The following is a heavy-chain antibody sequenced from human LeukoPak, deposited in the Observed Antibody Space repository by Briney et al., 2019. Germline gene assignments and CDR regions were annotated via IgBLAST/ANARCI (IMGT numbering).Heavy chain of an antibody. V-gene: IGHV4-39*01. CDR3: ARQYYYDSSGYLDAFDI. CDR2: IYYSGST. J-gene: IGHJ3*02. CDR1: GGSISSGSYY. Sequence: TLSLTCTVSGGSISSGSYYWGWIRQPPGKGLEWIGSIYYSGSTYYNPSLKSRVTISVDTSKNQFSLKLSSVTAADTAVYYCARQYYYDSSGYLDAFDIWGQGTMVTVSS. D-gene: IGHD3-22*01.